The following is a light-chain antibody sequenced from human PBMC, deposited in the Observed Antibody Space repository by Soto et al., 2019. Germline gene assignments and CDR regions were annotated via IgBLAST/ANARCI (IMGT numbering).Light chain of an antibody. CDR2: RNN. V-gene: IGLV1-47*01. Sequence: QSSLTQPPSASGTPGQRVAISCSGSSSNIGSNYVYWYQQLPGTAPELLIYRNNQRPSGVPDRFSGSKSGTSASLAISGLRSEDEADYYCAAWDDSLSGPVYVFGTGTKVTV. CDR1: SSNIGSNY. CDR3: AAWDDSLSGPVYV. J-gene: IGLJ1*01.